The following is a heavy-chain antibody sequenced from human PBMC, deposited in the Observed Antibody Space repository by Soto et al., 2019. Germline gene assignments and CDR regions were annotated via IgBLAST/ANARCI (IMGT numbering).Heavy chain of an antibody. Sequence: SVKVSFNASGDSFSIYPISLLRQPPGQGLEWMAGSIPISGTANSETKFQGRVTITADESTSTAYMELSSLRSEDTAVYYCARGSDYDSSGYYYSWFDPWGQGTLVTVSS. J-gene: IGHJ5*02. V-gene: IGHV1-69*01. D-gene: IGHD3-22*01. CDR2: SIPISGTA. CDR1: GDSFSIYP. CDR3: ARGSDYDSSGYYYSWFDP.